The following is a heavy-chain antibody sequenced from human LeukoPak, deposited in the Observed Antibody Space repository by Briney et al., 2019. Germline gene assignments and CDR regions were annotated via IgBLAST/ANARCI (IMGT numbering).Heavy chain of an antibody. Sequence: GASVKVSRKASGYTFTSYDINWVRQATGQGLEWMGWMNPNSGNTGYAQKFQGRVTMTRNTSISTAYMELSSLRSEDTAVYYCARVEGYCSGGSCYRRPPGDYWGQGTLVTVSS. CDR2: MNPNSGNT. V-gene: IGHV1-8*01. D-gene: IGHD2-15*01. J-gene: IGHJ4*02. CDR3: ARVEGYCSGGSCYRRPPGDY. CDR1: GYTFTSYD.